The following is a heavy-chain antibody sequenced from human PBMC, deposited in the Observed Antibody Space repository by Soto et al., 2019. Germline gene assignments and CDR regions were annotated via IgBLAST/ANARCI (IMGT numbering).Heavy chain of an antibody. Sequence: QVQLQESGPGLVKPSETLSLTCIVSGGSISNHYWSRIRQPAGKGLEWIGRIYTRGNNYYNPSLKSRVTMSADTSNNQFSLKMTSVTAADTAVYYCVRESEGGGYCSGGGCYGLDVWGQGTTVTVSS. V-gene: IGHV4-4*07. CDR2: IYTRGNN. CDR1: GGSISNHY. D-gene: IGHD2-15*01. CDR3: VRESEGGGYCSGGGCYGLDV. J-gene: IGHJ6*02.